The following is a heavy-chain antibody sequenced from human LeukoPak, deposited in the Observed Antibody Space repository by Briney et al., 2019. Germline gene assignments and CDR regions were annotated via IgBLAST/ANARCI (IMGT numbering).Heavy chain of an antibody. CDR2: ISWNGGST. CDR1: GFSFDDYA. CDR3: AKDMSKWLSLGDDAFDI. Sequence: GGSLRLSCAASGFSFDDYAMHWVRQAPGKGLEWVSLISWNGGSTYYADSVKGRFTISRESSENSLYLQMNSLRTEDTALYYCAKDMSKWLSLGDDAFDIWGQGTMVTVSS. J-gene: IGHJ3*02. D-gene: IGHD2-15*01. V-gene: IGHV3-43D*03.